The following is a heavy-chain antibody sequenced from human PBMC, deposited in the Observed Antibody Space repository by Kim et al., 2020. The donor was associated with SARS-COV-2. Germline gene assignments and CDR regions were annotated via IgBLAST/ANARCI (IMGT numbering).Heavy chain of an antibody. Sequence: GGSLRLSCAASGFTFSNYAMGWVRQAPGKGLEWVSSISESGENTYYEDSVRGRFIISRENSEDTLSLHMNSLRAEHTAIYYCPKSSGQTSWGLWLPFDY. CDR1: GFTFSNYA. J-gene: IGHJ4*01. D-gene: IGHD6-19*01. CDR3: PKSSGQTSWGLWLPFDY. CDR2: ISESGENT. V-gene: IGHV3-23*01.